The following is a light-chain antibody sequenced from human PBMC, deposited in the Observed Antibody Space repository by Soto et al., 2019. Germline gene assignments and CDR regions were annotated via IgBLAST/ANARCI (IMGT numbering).Light chain of an antibody. CDR2: GAS. CDR3: QQHGRSLSIT. J-gene: IGKJ5*01. Sequence: VLPDAPATLSFPPPSCPPLSDTACQSVSSSYLAWYQQKPGQAPRLLLYGASSRATGIPARFSGSGSGTDFTLTISSLEPEDFAVYYCQQHGRSLSITFGQGTRLEIK. CDR1: QSVSSSY. V-gene: IGKV3-20*01.